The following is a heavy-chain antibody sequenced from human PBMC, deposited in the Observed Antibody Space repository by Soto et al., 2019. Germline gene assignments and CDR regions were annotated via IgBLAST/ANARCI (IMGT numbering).Heavy chain of an antibody. CDR2: IWYDGSNK. CDR3: ARDPLHYDILTGYSPNYFDF. V-gene: IGHV3-33*01. D-gene: IGHD3-9*01. Sequence: PGGSLRLSCAACGFTFSDYGMHWVRQAPGKGLEWVAVIWYDGSNKYYADSVKGRFTISRDNSKNTLYLQMNSLRAEDTAVYYCARDPLHYDILTGYSPNYFDFWGQGTLVTVSS. J-gene: IGHJ4*02. CDR1: GFTFSDYG.